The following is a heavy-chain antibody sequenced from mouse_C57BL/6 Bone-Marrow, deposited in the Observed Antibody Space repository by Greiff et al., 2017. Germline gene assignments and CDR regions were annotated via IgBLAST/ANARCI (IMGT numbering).Heavy chain of an antibody. Sequence: EVQLVESGGDLVKPGGSLKLSCAASGFPFSSYGMSWVRQPPDKRLEWVATISSGGSYTYYPDSVKGRFTISRDNAKNTLYLQMSSLKSEDTAMYYCARHDGYFWYFDVWGTGTTVTVSS. CDR1: GFPFSSYG. CDR2: ISSGGSYT. D-gene: IGHD2-3*01. J-gene: IGHJ1*03. V-gene: IGHV5-6*01. CDR3: ARHDGYFWYFDV.